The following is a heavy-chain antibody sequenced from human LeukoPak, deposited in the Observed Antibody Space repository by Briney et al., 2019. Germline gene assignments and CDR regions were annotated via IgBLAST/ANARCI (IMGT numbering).Heavy chain of an antibody. Sequence: PSETLSLTCTVSGGSISSGGYYWSWIRQHPGKGLEWIGYIYYSGSTYYNPSLESRVTISVDTSKNQFSLKLSSVTAADTAVYYCARSRGWDYYDSSGYLSWGQGTLVTVSS. CDR2: IYYSGST. CDR1: GGSISSGGYY. V-gene: IGHV4-31*03. J-gene: IGHJ5*02. CDR3: ARSRGWDYYDSSGYLS. D-gene: IGHD3-22*01.